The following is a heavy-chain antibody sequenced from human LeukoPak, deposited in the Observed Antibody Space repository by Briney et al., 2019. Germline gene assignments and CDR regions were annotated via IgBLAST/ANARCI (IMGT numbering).Heavy chain of an antibody. CDR1: GGSFSGYY. V-gene: IGHV4-34*01. Sequence: SETLSLTXAVYGGSFSGYYWSWIRQPPGKGLEWIGEINHSGSTNYNPSLKSRVTISVDTSKNQFSLKLSSATAADTAVYYCARAGGYYDFWSGYYTGAYFDYWGQGTLVTVSS. CDR3: ARAGGYYDFWSGYYTGAYFDY. D-gene: IGHD3-3*01. CDR2: INHSGST. J-gene: IGHJ4*02.